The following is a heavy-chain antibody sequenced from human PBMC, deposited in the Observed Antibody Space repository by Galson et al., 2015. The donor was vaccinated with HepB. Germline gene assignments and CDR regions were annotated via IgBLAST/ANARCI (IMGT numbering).Heavy chain of an antibody. CDR3: VRARPYYYYYYGMDV. CDR2: ISYDGSNK. Sequence: SLRLSCAASGFTFSSYGMHWVRQAPGKGLEWVAVISYDGSNKYYADSVKGRFTISRDNSKNTLYLQMNSLRAEDTAVYYCVRARPYYYYYYGMDVWGQGTTVTVSS. CDR1: GFTFSSYG. V-gene: IGHV3-30*03. J-gene: IGHJ6*02.